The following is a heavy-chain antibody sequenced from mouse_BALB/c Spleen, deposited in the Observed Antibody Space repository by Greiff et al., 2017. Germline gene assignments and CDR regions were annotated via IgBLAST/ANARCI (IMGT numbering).Heavy chain of an antibody. Sequence: QVQLKQSGPELVKPGASVKISCKASGYAFSSSWMNWVKQRPGQGLEWIGRIYPGDGDTNYNGKFKGKATLTADKSSSTAYMQLSSLTSVDSAVYFWARSGATVVREAMDYWGQGTSVTVSS. CDR1: GYAFSSSW. D-gene: IGHD1-1*01. CDR3: ARSGATVVREAMDY. V-gene: IGHV1-82*01. CDR2: IYPGDGDT. J-gene: IGHJ4*01.